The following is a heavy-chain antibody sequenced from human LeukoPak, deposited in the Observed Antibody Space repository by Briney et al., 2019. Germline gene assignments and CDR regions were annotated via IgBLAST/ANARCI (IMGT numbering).Heavy chain of an antibody. CDR3: AKETDAFDI. Sequence: PGGSLRLSCAASGFTFDDYAMHWVRQAPGKGLEWVSGISWNSGSIGYADTVKGRFTISRDNAKNSLYLQMNSLRAEDTALYYCAKETDAFDIWGQGQWSPSLQ. CDR1: GFTFDDYA. CDR2: ISWNSGSI. J-gene: IGHJ3*02. V-gene: IGHV3-9*01.